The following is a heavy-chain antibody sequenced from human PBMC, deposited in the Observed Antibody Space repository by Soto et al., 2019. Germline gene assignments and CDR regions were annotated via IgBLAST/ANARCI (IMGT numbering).Heavy chain of an antibody. V-gene: IGHV3-21*01. CDR3: TGAVYCSGGSCYSLNWFDP. Sequence: EVQLLESGGGLVQPGGSLRLSCAASGFTFSSYSMNWVRQAPGKGLEWVSSIRSSSSYRYYADSVKGRFTISRDNAKNSSCLLMNSLRAEDTAVYYCTGAVYCSGGSCYSLNWFDPGGQVSLVSVSS. J-gene: IGHJ5*02. D-gene: IGHD2-15*01. CDR1: GFTFSSYS. CDR2: IRSSSSYR.